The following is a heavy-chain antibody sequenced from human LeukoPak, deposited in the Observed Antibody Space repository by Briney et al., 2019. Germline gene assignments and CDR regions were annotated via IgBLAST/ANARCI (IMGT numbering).Heavy chain of an antibody. J-gene: IGHJ4*02. D-gene: IGHD3-16*02. V-gene: IGHV1-2*02. CDR1: GYTFTGYY. CDR3: YVWGSYRRPYFDY. Sequence: ASVKVSCKASGYTFTGYYMHWVRQAPGQGLEWMGWINPNSGGTNYAQKFQGRVTMTRDTSISTAYMELSRLRSDDTAVYYCYVWGSYRRPYFDYWGQGTLVTVSS. CDR2: INPNSGGT.